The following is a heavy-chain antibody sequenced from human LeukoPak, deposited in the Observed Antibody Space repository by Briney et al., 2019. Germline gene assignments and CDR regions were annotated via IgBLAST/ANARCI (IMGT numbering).Heavy chain of an antibody. CDR2: IKQDGSEK. V-gene: IGHV3-7*01. J-gene: IGHJ3*02. Sequence: GGSLRLSCAASGFTFSSYWISWVRQAPGKGPEWVANIKQDGSEKYYVDSVKGRFTISRDNAKNSLYLQMNSLRAEDTAVYYCARDPRARGSYLYAFDIWGQGTMVTVSS. D-gene: IGHD1-26*01. CDR3: ARDPRARGSYLYAFDI. CDR1: GFTFSSYW.